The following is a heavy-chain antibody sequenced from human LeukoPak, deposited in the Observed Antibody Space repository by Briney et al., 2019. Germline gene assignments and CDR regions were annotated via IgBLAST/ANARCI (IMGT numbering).Heavy chain of an antibody. CDR3: ANIHNTAMATHDY. CDR2: ISGSGGST. Sequence: GGSLRLSCAASGFAFSSYAMSWVRQAPGKGLEWVSAISGSGGSTYYADSVKGRFTISRDNSKNTLYLQMNSLRAEDTAVYYCANIHNTAMATHDYWGQGTLVTVSS. D-gene: IGHD5-18*01. V-gene: IGHV3-23*01. CDR1: GFAFSSYA. J-gene: IGHJ4*02.